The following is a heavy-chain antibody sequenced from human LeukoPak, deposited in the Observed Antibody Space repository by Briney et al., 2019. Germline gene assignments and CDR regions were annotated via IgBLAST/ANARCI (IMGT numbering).Heavy chain of an antibody. D-gene: IGHD6-13*01. CDR1: GYTFTSYD. CDR2: INPNSGGT. CDR3: AREVSSGIAAPKGWFDP. V-gene: IGHV1-2*02. Sequence: ASVKVSCKASGYTFTSYDINWVRQATGQGLEWMGWINPNSGGTNYAQKFQGRVTMTRDTSISTAYMELSRLRSDDTAVYYCAREVSSGIAAPKGWFDPWGQGTLVTVSS. J-gene: IGHJ5*02.